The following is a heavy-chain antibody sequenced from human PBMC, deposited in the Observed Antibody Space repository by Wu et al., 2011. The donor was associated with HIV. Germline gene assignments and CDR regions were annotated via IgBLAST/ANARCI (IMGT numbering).Heavy chain of an antibody. CDR2: IFPVNSNT. CDR1: GYNFADYW. J-gene: IGHJ3*01. CDR3: ARMIVVGAFDV. V-gene: IGHV5-51*03. Sequence: VQLVQSGAEVKKPGESLKISCKGSGYNFADYWIGWVRLVPGKGLEWMGIIFPVNSNTIYSPSFQGQVTISADKSIRTAYLQWSSLKASDTAMYYCARMIVVGAFDVWGPRAMVTVSS. D-gene: IGHD3-22*01.